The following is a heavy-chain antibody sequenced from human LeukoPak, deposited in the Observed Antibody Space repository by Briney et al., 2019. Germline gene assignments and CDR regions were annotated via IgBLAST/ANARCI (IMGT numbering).Heavy chain of an antibody. Sequence: GGSLRLSCAASGFTFSSYAMSWVRQVPGKGLEWVSVISGSGGSTDYADSVKGRVTISRDNSKNALYLQMNSLRAEDTAVYYCAKGADVLIPAAGSLFDYWGQGTLVTVSS. CDR2: ISGSGGST. J-gene: IGHJ4*02. D-gene: IGHD6-13*01. V-gene: IGHV3-23*01. CDR3: AKGADVLIPAAGSLFDY. CDR1: GFTFSSYA.